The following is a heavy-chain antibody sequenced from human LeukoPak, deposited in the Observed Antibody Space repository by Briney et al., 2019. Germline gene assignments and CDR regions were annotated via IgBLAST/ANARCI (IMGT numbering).Heavy chain of an antibody. CDR2: INHSGST. CDR3: ARLYSSSWYPHGFDY. CDR1: GGSFSGYY. D-gene: IGHD6-13*01. J-gene: IGHJ4*02. V-gene: IGHV4-34*01. Sequence: SETLSLTCAVYGGSFSGYYWSWIRQPPGKGLEWIGEINHSGSTNYNPSLKSRVTISVDTSKNQFSLKLSSVTAADTAVYYCARLYSSSWYPHGFDYWGQGTLVTVSS.